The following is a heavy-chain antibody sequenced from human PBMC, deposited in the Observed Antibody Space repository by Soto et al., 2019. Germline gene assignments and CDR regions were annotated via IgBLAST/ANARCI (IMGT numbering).Heavy chain of an antibody. D-gene: IGHD2-21*02. Sequence: QVQLVQSGAEVKKPGSSVKVSCKASGGTFNTYAITWVRQAPGQGLEWMGGIIPTSGRTDYAQKLQGRVTITADESTSIAHIELRSLKSEDTAVDYCARGRAYCGSDCYGASDIWGQGTQVTVSS. CDR1: GGTFNTYA. V-gene: IGHV1-69*12. CDR3: ARGRAYCGSDCYGASDI. J-gene: IGHJ3*02. CDR2: IIPTSGRT.